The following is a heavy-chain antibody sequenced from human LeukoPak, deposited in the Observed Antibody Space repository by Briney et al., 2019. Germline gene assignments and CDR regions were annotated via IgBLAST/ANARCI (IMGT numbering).Heavy chain of an antibody. CDR2: IKSKSDAEIT. J-gene: IGHJ4*02. CDR3: ATDPAYCGGDCPAY. Sequence: GGSLRLSCAASGFTFSYAWMTWVRQAPGKGLEWVGRIKSKSDAEITDYAAPVKGRFTISRDESKNTLCLQMNSLKTEDTAVYYCATDPAYCGGDCPAYWGQGTLVTVSS. V-gene: IGHV3-15*01. CDR1: GFTFSYAW. D-gene: IGHD2-21*02.